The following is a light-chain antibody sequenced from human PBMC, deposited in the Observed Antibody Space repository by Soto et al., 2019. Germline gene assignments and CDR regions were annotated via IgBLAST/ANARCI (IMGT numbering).Light chain of an antibody. CDR3: QQYGSSGT. CDR2: GAS. J-gene: IGKJ1*01. CDR1: QSVSNNY. Sequence: EILFTQSPGTLSLSPGERATLSCRASQSVSNNYLAWYQQQPGQAPRLLIYGASNTATGIPDRFSGSGSGTDFTLTISRLEPEDVAVYYCQQYGSSGTFGQGTKVDIK. V-gene: IGKV3-20*01.